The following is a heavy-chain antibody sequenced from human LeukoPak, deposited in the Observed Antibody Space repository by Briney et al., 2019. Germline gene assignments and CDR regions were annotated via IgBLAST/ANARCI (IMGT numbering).Heavy chain of an antibody. J-gene: IGHJ4*02. D-gene: IGHD3-10*01. CDR1: GFTFSSYA. CDR2: ISSNGGST. V-gene: IGHV3-64*01. CDR3: ARGQITMVRGAAYYFDY. Sequence: GGSLRLSCAASGFTFSSYAMHWARQAPGKGLEYVSAISSNGGSTYYANSVKGRFTISRDNSKNTLYLQMGSLRAEDMAVYYCARGQITMVRGAAYYFDYWGQGTLVTVSS.